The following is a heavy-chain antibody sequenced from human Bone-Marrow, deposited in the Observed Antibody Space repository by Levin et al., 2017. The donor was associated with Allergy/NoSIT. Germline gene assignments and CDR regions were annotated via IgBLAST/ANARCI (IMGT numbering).Heavy chain of an antibody. D-gene: IGHD3-10*01. CDR2: ISSSGSTI. CDR3: ASLASMVRGVKPNYFDY. V-gene: IGHV3-48*03. Sequence: GGSLRLSCAASGFTFSSYEMNWVRQAPGKGLEWVSYISSSGSTIYYADSVKGRFTISRDNAKNSLYLQMNSLRAEDTAVYYCASLASMVRGVKPNYFDYWGQGTLVTVSS. J-gene: IGHJ4*02. CDR1: GFTFSSYE.